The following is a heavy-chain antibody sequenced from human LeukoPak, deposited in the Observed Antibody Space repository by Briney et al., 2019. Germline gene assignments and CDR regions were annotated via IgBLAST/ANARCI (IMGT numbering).Heavy chain of an antibody. CDR2: ISSSGSTI. Sequence: GGSLRLSCAASGFTFSSYEMNWVRQAPGKVLEWVSYISSSGSTIYYADSVKGRFTISRDNAKNSLYLQMNSLRAEDTAMYYCARAERFLEWLWYFDYWGQGTLVTVSS. V-gene: IGHV3-48*03. D-gene: IGHD3-3*01. CDR3: ARAERFLEWLWYFDY. CDR1: GFTFSSYE. J-gene: IGHJ4*02.